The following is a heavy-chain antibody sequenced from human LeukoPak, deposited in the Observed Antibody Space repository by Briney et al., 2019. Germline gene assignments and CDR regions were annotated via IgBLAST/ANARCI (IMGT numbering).Heavy chain of an antibody. D-gene: IGHD4-17*01. CDR3: ARGDGDYYYYYYYMDV. J-gene: IGHJ6*03. CDR2: ISTSSRNI. V-gene: IGHV3-21*01. CDR1: GFMFSSYS. Sequence: GGSLRLSCAASGFMFSSYSMNWVRQAPGKGLEWVSCISTSSRNIFQADPVKGRFAISRDNAKNSLYLQMNSLRAEDTAVYYCARGDGDYYYYYYYMDVWGKGTTVTISS.